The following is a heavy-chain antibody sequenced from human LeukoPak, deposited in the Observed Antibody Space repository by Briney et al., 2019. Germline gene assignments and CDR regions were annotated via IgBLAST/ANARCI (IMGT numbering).Heavy chain of an antibody. CDR1: GYTFTSYG. CDR2: ISAYNGNT. CDR3: ARSGDSSGWYLSYYYYYMDV. Sequence: ASVKVSCKASGYTFTSYGISWVRQAPGQGLEWMGWISAYNGNTNYAQKLQGRVTMTTDTSTSTAYMELRSLRSDDTAVYYCARSGDSSGWYLSYYYYYMDVWGKGTTVTISS. V-gene: IGHV1-18*01. D-gene: IGHD6-19*01. J-gene: IGHJ6*03.